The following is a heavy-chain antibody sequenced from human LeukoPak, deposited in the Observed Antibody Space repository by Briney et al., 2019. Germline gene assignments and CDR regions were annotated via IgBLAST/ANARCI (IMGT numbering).Heavy chain of an antibody. J-gene: IGHJ4*02. CDR1: AFTFSSYA. D-gene: IGHD6-19*01. CDR3: ASRSSGWYVFDY. V-gene: IGHV3-64*01. Sequence: GGSLRLSCAASAFTFSSYAMHCVRQAPGKGLEYVSAISSNGGSTYYANSVKGRFTISRDNSKNTLYLQMGSLRAEDMAVYYCASRSSGWYVFDYWGQGTLVTVSS. CDR2: ISSNGGST.